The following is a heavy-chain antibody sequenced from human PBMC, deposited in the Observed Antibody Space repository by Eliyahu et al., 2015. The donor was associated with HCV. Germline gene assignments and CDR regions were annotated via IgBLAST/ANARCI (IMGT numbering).Heavy chain of an antibody. CDR2: INQSGST. Sequence: QVQLQQWGAGLLKPSETLSLTCAVYGGSFNYIDWSWIRQSPGKGLEWIGEINQSGSTNSNPSLKSRVTLSIDTSKNQFSLKLSSVTAADTAVYYCARGRERPDYFWGRFGHYYYLDIWGKGTTVTVSS. CDR3: ARGRERPDYFWGRFGHYYYLDI. V-gene: IGHV4-34*02. D-gene: IGHD3-16*01. CDR1: GGSFNYID. J-gene: IGHJ6*03.